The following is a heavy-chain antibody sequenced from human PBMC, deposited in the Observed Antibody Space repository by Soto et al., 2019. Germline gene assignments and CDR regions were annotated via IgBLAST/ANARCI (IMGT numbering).Heavy chain of an antibody. V-gene: IGHV4-30-4*01. J-gene: IGHJ4*02. CDR1: GGSISNGDYY. CDR3: VREGYSYVSPDY. CDR2: IFYSGST. Sequence: QVQLQESGPGLVKPSQTLSLTCTVSGGSISNGDYYWSWIRQPPGKGLEWIGYIFYSGSTHYNPSLKSRVTISIDRSKNQFSLKLSSVTAADTAVYYCVREGYSYVSPDYWGQGTLVTVSS. D-gene: IGHD5-18*01.